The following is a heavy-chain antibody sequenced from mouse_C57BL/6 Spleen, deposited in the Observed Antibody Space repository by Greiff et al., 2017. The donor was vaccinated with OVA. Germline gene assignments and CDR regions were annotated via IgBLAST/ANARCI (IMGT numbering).Heavy chain of an antibody. D-gene: IGHD2-1*01. CDR1: GYTFTDYY. V-gene: IGHV1-76*01. CDR3: ARNGNHWYFDV. CDR2: IYPGSGNT. Sequence: QVQLKQSGAELVRPGASVKLSCKASGYTFTDYYINWVKQRPGQGLEWIARIYPGSGNTYYNEKFKGKATLTAEKSSSTAYMQLSSLTSEDSAVYFCARNGNHWYFDVWGTGTTVTVSS. J-gene: IGHJ1*03.